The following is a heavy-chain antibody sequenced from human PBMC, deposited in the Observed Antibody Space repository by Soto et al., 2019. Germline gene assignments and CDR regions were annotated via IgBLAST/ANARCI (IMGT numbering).Heavy chain of an antibody. CDR1: GFTFNTYG. J-gene: IGHJ6*02. CDR2: ISYDGTTI. V-gene: IGHV3-30*03. CDR3: ARVGSSAEKRGGGMDV. D-gene: IGHD3-10*01. Sequence: QVQLVESGGGGVQPERSLRVSCAASGFTFNTYGLHWVRQAPGKGVEWVVVISYDGTTIYYADSVEGRCTNTRANAENMLYLQLNSLRGDDTAVYYYARVGSSAEKRGGGMDVWGQGTTVNVSS.